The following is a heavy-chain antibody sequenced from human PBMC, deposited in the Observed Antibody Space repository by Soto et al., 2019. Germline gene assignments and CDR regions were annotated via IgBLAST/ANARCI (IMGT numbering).Heavy chain of an antibody. D-gene: IGHD5-18*01. CDR1: GITLSNAW. V-gene: IGHV3-15*01. CDR2: IKSKADGSTT. J-gene: IGHJ4*02. CDR3: ATPRPGTHGYGY. Sequence: EVQLVESGGGLVKPGGSLRLSCAASGITLSNAWMTWVRQAPGKGLEWDGRIKSKADGSTTEYGSPVKDRFIITREDSENTLDLQMHSLKTEDTAVYYCATPRPGTHGYGYWGQGTLVTVSS.